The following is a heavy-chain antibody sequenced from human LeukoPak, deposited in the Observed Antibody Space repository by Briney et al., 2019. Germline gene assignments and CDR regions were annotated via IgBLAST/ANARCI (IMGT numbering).Heavy chain of an antibody. D-gene: IGHD1-26*01. V-gene: IGHV1-69*04. Sequence: SVKVSCKAPGGTFSSYAISWVRQAPGQGLEWMGRIIPILGIANYAQKFQGRVTITADKSTSTAYMELSSLRSEDTAVYYCARASPQWELQTGFDYWGQGTLVTVSS. J-gene: IGHJ4*02. CDR1: GGTFSSYA. CDR3: ARASPQWELQTGFDY. CDR2: IIPILGIA.